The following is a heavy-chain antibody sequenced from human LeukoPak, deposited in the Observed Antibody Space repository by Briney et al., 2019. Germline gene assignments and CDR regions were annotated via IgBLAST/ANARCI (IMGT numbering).Heavy chain of an antibody. CDR1: GVTFSSHS. J-gene: IGHJ4*02. CDR3: ARDREQEPTYDY. Sequence: PGGSLRLSCAASGVTFSSHSMHWVRQAPGKGLVWVSGISNDGTSTTYADSVKGRFTISRDNAKNTLYLQMHSLRAEDTAVYYCARDREQEPTYDYWGRGTLVTVSS. D-gene: IGHD6-13*01. CDR2: ISNDGTST. V-gene: IGHV3-74*01.